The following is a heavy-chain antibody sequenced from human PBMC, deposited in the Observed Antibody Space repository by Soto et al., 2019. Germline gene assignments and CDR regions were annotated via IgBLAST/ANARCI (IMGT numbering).Heavy chain of an antibody. CDR2: IHSDGST. D-gene: IGHD6-19*01. Sequence: EVQLVETGGGLIQPGGSLKLSCSVAGFTVSDSMSWVRQAPGKGMECVSFIHSDGSTHYTDSVSGRFTISRDNSKITLYLQMDRLRVDDTAVYFCARDASGPFDYWGQGTLVTVSS. CDR1: GFTVSDS. CDR3: ARDASGPFDY. J-gene: IGHJ4*02. V-gene: IGHV3-53*02.